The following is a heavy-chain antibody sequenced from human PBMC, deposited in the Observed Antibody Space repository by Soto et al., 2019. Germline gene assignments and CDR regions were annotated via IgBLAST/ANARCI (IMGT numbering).Heavy chain of an antibody. D-gene: IGHD6-13*01. CDR1: GFTFNSYW. Sequence: PGGSLRLSCAASGFTFNSYWMSWGRQAPGKGMEWVANIKQDGSEKYYFDSVKGRFTITRDKAKNSLYLQVNTLKSEDTAVYYCASSGTYSSSWSHYYFDYWGQGTLVTVSS. V-gene: IGHV3-7*01. J-gene: IGHJ4*02. CDR3: ASSGTYSSSWSHYYFDY. CDR2: IKQDGSEK.